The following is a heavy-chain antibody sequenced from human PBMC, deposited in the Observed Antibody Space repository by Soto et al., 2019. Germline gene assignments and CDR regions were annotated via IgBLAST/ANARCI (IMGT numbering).Heavy chain of an antibody. CDR3: TLLKTGAHYYYYGMDV. V-gene: IGHV3-49*04. CDR2: IRSKAYGGTT. D-gene: IGHD7-27*01. Sequence: PGGSLRLSCTASGFTFGDYAMSWVRQAPGKGLEWVGFIRSKAYGGTTEYAASVKGRFTISRDDSKSIAYLQMNSLKTEDTAVYYCTLLKTGAHYYYYGMDVWGQGTTVTVSS. CDR1: GFTFGDYA. J-gene: IGHJ6*02.